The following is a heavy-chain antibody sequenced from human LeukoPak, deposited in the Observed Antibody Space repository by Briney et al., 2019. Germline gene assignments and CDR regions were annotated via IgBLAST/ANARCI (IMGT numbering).Heavy chain of an antibody. CDR2: ISYSSNYI. D-gene: IGHD6-19*01. Sequence: GGSLRLSCAASGFTFSSYTMNWVRQAPGRGLEWDSCISYSSNYIYYADSVKGRFTISRDNTKNSLYLQMNSLRAEDTAVYYCARERGSGWGGGIQHWGQGTLVTVSS. V-gene: IGHV3-21*01. CDR3: ARERGSGWGGGIQH. CDR1: GFTFSSYT. J-gene: IGHJ1*01.